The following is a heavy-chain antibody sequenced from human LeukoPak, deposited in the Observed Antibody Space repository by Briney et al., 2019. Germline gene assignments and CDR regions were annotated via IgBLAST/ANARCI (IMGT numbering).Heavy chain of an antibody. CDR1: GFTFSSYA. D-gene: IGHD2-2*01. V-gene: IGHV3-23*01. CDR3: ARDRRYCSSTSCYLYYYYYMDV. Sequence: GGSLRLSCAASGFTFSSYAMSWVRQAPGKGLEWVSAISGSGGSTYYADSVKGRFTISRDNSKNTLYLQMNSLRAEDTAVYYCARDRRYCSSTSCYLYYYYYMDVWGKGTTVTVSS. CDR2: ISGSGGST. J-gene: IGHJ6*03.